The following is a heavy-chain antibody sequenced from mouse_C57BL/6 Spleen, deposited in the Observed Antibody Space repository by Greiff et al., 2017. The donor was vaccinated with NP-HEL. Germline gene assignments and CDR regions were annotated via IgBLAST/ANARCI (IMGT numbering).Heavy chain of an antibody. CDR2: IDPEDGET. J-gene: IGHJ2*01. CDR1: GFNIKDYY. D-gene: IGHD1-1*02. Sequence: EVQGVESGAELVKPGASVKLSCTASGFNIKDYYMHWVKQRTEQGLEWIGRIDPEDGETKYAPTFQGKATITADTSSNTAYLQLSSLTSEDTAVYYCARSGYGSYEGDFDYWGQGTTLTVSS. CDR3: ARSGYGSYEGDFDY. V-gene: IGHV14-2*01.